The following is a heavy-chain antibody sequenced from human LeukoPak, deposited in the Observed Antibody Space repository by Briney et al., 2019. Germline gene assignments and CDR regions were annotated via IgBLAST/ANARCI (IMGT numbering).Heavy chain of an antibody. CDR2: ISYDGSNK. CDR1: GGSISSTN. Sequence: LSLTCNVSGGSISSTNSYWGWIRQAPGKGLEWVAVISYDGSNKYYADSVKGRFTVSRDNSKNTLFLQMNSLRAEDTAVYYCARVAPSRYYDSSGYSYFDFDYWGQGTLVTVSS. J-gene: IGHJ4*02. V-gene: IGHV3-30-3*01. D-gene: IGHD3-22*01. CDR3: ARVAPSRYYDSSGYSYFDFDY.